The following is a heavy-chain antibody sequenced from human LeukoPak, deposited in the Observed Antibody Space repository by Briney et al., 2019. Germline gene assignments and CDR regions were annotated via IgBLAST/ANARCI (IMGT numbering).Heavy chain of an antibody. Sequence: PGGSLRLSCAASGFTLSSYAMSWVRQAPGKGLEWVLSISGSGSNTNYADSVKGRFTISRDNSKNTLYLQMNSLRAEDTAVYYCAKLAFSGYYLFDPWGQGTLVTVSS. J-gene: IGHJ5*02. CDR1: GFTLSSYA. D-gene: IGHD3-22*01. CDR3: AKLAFSGYYLFDP. CDR2: ISGSGSNT. V-gene: IGHV3-23*01.